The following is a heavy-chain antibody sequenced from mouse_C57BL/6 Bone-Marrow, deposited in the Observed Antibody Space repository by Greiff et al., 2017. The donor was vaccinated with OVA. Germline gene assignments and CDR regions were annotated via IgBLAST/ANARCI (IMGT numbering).Heavy chain of an antibody. CDR2: ISDGGSYT. CDR3: ARDGLV. CDR1: GFTFSSYA. Sequence: VQLKESGGGLVKPGGSLKLSCAASGFTFSSYAMSWVRQTPEKRLEWVATISDGGSYTYYPDNVKGRFTISRDNAKNNLYLQMSHLKSEDTAMYYCARDGLVWGTGTTVTVSS. V-gene: IGHV5-4*01. J-gene: IGHJ1*03.